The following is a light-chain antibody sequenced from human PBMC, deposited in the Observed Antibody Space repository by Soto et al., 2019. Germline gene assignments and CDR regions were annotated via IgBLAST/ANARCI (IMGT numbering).Light chain of an antibody. Sequence: DIQMTQSPSTLSASVGDRVTITCRASQRISGWLAWYQQKRGKAPKLLIYDASSLESGVPSRFSGGGFGTEFTLTISSLQPDDYATYYCQQYQTFWTFGQGTKVDI. CDR1: QRISGW. CDR3: QQYQTFWT. CDR2: DAS. J-gene: IGKJ1*01. V-gene: IGKV1-5*01.